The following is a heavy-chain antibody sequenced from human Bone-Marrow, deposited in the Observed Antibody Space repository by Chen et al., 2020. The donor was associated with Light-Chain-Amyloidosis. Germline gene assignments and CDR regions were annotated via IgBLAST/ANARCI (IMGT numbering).Heavy chain of an antibody. CDR3: ARQSSWNPSAYYYGVDV. CDR2: IYPLDSNI. D-gene: IGHD1-1*01. CDR1: GYSFSSYW. Sequence: EVQLLQSGAEIKKPGESLRISCAGSGYSFSSYWIAWVRQMPGNGLEWMGIIYPLDSNIKYSPSFQGQVTISADKSINTAYLQWESLRASDTAMYYCARQSSWNPSAYYYGVDVWGQGTSVTVSS. J-gene: IGHJ6*02. V-gene: IGHV5-51*01.